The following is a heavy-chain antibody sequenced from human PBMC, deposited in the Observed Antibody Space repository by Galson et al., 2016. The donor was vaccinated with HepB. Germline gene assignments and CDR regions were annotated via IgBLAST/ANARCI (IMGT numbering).Heavy chain of an antibody. CDR2: IVPIFTTS. CDR1: GGTFTTYG. J-gene: IGHJ4*02. D-gene: IGHD3-16*02. V-gene: IGHV1-69*06. Sequence: SVKVSCKASGGTFTTYGFHWVRQAPGQGLEWMGGIVPIFTTSNYAQKFQGRLTITADKSTSTFFMELSSLRSEDPARFYCAREGPLAWGRYRYSSFEYWGQGTLVTVSS. CDR3: AREGPLAWGRYRYSSFEY.